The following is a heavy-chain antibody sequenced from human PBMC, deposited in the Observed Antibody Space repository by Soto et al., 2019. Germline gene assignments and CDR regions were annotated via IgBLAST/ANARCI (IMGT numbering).Heavy chain of an antibody. D-gene: IGHD3-10*01. CDR3: AKGRGGSGSLTPRVAF. J-gene: IGHJ4*02. V-gene: IGHV3-23*01. CDR2: ISGGGDTT. CDR1: GFTFNNYA. Sequence: EVQLLESGGGLVQPGGSLRLSCAASGFTFNNYAMTWVRQAPGKGLEWVSAISGGGDTTSYADSVKGRFTVSRDGSKNTLYLQMSSLRAEDTALYYCAKGRGGSGSLTPRVAFWGQGTLVTVS.